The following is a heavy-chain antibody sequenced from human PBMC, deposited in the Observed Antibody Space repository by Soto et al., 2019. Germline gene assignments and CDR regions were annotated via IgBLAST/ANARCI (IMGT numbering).Heavy chain of an antibody. CDR3: ARGVEMATILYFDY. CDR1: GGSISIGDYY. V-gene: IGHV4-30-4*01. J-gene: IGHJ4*02. Sequence: PSETLSLTCTVSGGSISIGDYYWSWIRQPPGKGLEWIGYIYYSGSTYYNPSLKSRVTISVDTSKNQFSLKLSSVTAADTAVYYCARGVEMATILYFDYWGQGTLVTVSS. CDR2: IYYSGST. D-gene: IGHD5-12*01.